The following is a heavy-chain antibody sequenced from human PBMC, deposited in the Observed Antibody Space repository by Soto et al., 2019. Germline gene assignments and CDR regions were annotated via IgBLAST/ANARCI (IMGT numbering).Heavy chain of an antibody. Sequence: SETLSLTCAVYGGSFSGYYWSWIRQPPGKGLEWIGEINHSGSTNYNPSLKSRVTISVDTSKNQFSLKLSSVTAADTAVYYCAMHHDHSFGYYYYGMDVWGQGTTVTVSS. V-gene: IGHV4-34*01. CDR3: AMHHDHSFGYYYYGMDV. CDR1: GGSFSGYY. D-gene: IGHD3-16*01. CDR2: INHSGST. J-gene: IGHJ6*02.